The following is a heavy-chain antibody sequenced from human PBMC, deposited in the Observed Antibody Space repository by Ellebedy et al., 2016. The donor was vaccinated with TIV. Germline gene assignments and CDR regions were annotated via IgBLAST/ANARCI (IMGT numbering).Heavy chain of an antibody. J-gene: IGHJ3*02. V-gene: IGHV1-69*13. CDR3: ARAHYDILTGPIHSFDALDI. Sequence: AASVKVSCKASGGTFSSYAISWVRQAPGQGLEWMGGIIPIFGTANYAQKFQGRVTITADESTSTAYMELSSLRSEDTAVYYCARAHYDILTGPIHSFDALDIWGQGTMVTVSS. D-gene: IGHD3-9*01. CDR2: IIPIFGTA. CDR1: GGTFSSYA.